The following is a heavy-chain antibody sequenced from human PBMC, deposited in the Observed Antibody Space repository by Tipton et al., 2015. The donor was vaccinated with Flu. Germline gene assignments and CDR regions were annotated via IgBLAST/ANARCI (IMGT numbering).Heavy chain of an antibody. D-gene: IGHD6-13*01. J-gene: IGHJ4*02. CDR1: GASISSYY. V-gene: IGHV4-59*01. CDR2: IYYSGST. CDR3: ARDLGSSGSFDY. Sequence: LRLSCTVSGASISSYYWSWIRQPPGKGLEWIGYIYYSGSTNYNPSLKSRVTISVDTSKNQFSLKLSSVTAADTAVYYCARDLGSSGSFDYWGQGTLVTASS.